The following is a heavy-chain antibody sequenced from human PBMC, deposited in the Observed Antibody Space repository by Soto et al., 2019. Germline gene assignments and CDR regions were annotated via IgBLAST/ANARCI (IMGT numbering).Heavy chain of an antibody. Sequence: SETMYLTCSVSSASLSSSTYYWSWIRQPPGKGLEWIGYIYYSGSTYYNPSLKSRVTISVDTSKNQFSLRAEDTAVYYCAKDLYRGSHHEGADSWGQGTLVTVSS. CDR2: IYYSGST. V-gene: IGHV4-31*03. D-gene: IGHD3-16*01. CDR1: SASLSSSTYY. CDR3: AKDLYRGSHHEGADS. J-gene: IGHJ4*02.